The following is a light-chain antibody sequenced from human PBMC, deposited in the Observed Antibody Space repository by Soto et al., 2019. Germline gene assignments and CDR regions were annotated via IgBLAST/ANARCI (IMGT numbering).Light chain of an antibody. CDR2: GAS. CDR3: QQYNSYSRT. V-gene: IGKV3-15*01. J-gene: IGKJ1*01. Sequence: EIVMTQSPATLSVSPGERATLSCRASQSVSSRLAWYQQKPGQAPRLLIYGASTRATGIPARFSGSGSGTDFTLTISSLQPDDFATYYCQQYNSYSRTFGQGTKVDIK. CDR1: QSVSSR.